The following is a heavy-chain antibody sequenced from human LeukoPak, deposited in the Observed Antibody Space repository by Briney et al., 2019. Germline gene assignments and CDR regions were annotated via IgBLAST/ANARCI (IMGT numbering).Heavy chain of an antibody. Sequence: GGSLRLSCAASGFTFSSYAMSWVRQAPGKGLEWVSAISGSGGSTYYADSVKGRFTISRDNSKNTLYLQMNSLRAEDTAVYYCARNLGDGSSWYVALVAYWGQGTLVTVSS. D-gene: IGHD6-13*01. V-gene: IGHV3-23*01. CDR2: ISGSGGST. J-gene: IGHJ4*02. CDR3: ARNLGDGSSWYVALVAY. CDR1: GFTFSSYA.